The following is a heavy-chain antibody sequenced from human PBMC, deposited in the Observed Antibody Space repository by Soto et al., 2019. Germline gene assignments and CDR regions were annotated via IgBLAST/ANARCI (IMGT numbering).Heavy chain of an antibody. Sequence: PSETLSLTCTVSGGSISSGGYYWGWIRQPPGKGLEWIGSIYYSGSTYYNPSLKSRVTISVDTSKNQFSLKLSSVTAADTAVYYCARRYGSSFDYWGQGTLVTVS. CDR2: IYYSGST. CDR1: GGSISSGGYY. J-gene: IGHJ4*02. CDR3: ARRYGSSFDY. V-gene: IGHV4-39*01. D-gene: IGHD4-17*01.